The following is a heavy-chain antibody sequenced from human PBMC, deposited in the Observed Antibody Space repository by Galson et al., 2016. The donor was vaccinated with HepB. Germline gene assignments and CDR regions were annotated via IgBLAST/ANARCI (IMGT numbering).Heavy chain of an antibody. CDR2: ISIGGEST. V-gene: IGHV3-11*01. CDR1: GLPFNDYY. Sequence: SLRLSCAASGLPFNDYYVSWFRQAPGKGLEWISYISIGGESTYYSDSVRGRFTVSRDYAKKSVYLQMDSLRVEDTSIYYCATLRRGIRYWLQDYWGQGTLVTVSS. CDR3: ATLRRGIRYWLQDY. D-gene: IGHD2-15*01. J-gene: IGHJ4*02.